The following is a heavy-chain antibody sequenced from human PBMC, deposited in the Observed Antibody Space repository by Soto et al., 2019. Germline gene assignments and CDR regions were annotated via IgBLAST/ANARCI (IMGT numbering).Heavy chain of an antibody. CDR3: ARALGQLVSYYYYYYMDV. CDR2: ISSSSSTI. CDR1: GFTFSSYS. Sequence: EVQLVESGGGLVQPGGSLRLSCAASGFTFSSYSMNWVRQAPGKGLEWVSYISSSSSTIYYADSVKGRFTISRDNAKNALYLQMNSLRAEDTAVYYCARALGQLVSYYYYYYMDVWGEGTTVTVSS. J-gene: IGHJ6*03. V-gene: IGHV3-48*01. D-gene: IGHD6-6*01.